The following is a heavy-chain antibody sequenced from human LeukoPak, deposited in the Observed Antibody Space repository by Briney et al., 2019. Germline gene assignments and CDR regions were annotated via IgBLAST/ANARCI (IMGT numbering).Heavy chain of an antibody. CDR3: AKDLVYCSSTSCYDDWYFDL. D-gene: IGHD2-2*01. V-gene: IGHV3-30*02. CDR1: GFTFGSYG. J-gene: IGHJ2*01. CDR2: IRYDGSNK. Sequence: PGGSLRLSCAASGFTFGSYGMHWVRQAPGKGLEWVAFIRYDGSNKYYVDSVKGRFTISRDNSKNTLYLQMNSLRVEDTAVYYCAKDLVYCSSTSCYDDWYFDLWGRGTLVTVSS.